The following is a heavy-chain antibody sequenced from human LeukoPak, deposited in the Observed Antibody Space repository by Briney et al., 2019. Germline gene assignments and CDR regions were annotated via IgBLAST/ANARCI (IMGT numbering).Heavy chain of an antibody. Sequence: ASVKVSCKASGYTFTSYDINWMRQATGQGLEWMGWIDPNSGNTGYAQKFQGRVTMTSNTSISTAYMELSSLRSEDTAVYYCARATERVLLWFGKKYYFDYWGQGTLVTVSS. V-gene: IGHV1-8*01. D-gene: IGHD3-10*01. J-gene: IGHJ4*02. CDR3: ARATERVLLWFGKKYYFDY. CDR1: GYTFTSYD. CDR2: IDPNSGNT.